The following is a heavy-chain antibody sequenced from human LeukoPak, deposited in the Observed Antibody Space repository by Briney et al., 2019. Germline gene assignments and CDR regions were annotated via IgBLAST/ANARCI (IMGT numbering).Heavy chain of an antibody. V-gene: IGHV6-1*01. J-gene: IGHJ4*02. CDR2: TYYRSKWYN. CDR3: ERGYYFFWSGYFYFLNY. D-gene: IGHD3-3*01. Sequence: SQTLSLTCAISGDSVSSNSAAWNWIRQSPSRGLEWLGRTYYRSKWYNDYAVSVKSRITINPDTSKNQFSLQLNSVTPEDTAVYYGERGYYFFWSGYFYFLNYGGKEPLVTVSS. CDR1: GDSVSSNSAA.